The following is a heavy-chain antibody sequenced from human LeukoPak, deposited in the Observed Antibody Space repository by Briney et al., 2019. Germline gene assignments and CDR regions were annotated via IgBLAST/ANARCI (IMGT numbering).Heavy chain of an antibody. Sequence: PSETLSLTCTVSRGSISSYYWSWIRQPPGKGLEWIGYIYYSGSTNYNPSLKSRVTISVDTSKNQFSLKLSSLTAAVTAVYYCARVQAYGGKGYFDYWGQGTLVTVSS. CDR1: RGSISSYY. CDR2: IYYSGST. J-gene: IGHJ4*02. V-gene: IGHV4-59*01. CDR3: ARVQAYGGKGYFDY. D-gene: IGHD4-23*01.